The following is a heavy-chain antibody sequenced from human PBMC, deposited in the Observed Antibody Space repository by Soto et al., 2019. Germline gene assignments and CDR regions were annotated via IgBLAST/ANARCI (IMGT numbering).Heavy chain of an antibody. CDR1: GGTFSSYA. D-gene: IGHD4-17*01. Sequence: SVKVSCKASGGTFSSYAISWVRQAPGQGLEWMGGIIPIFGTANYAQKFQGRVTITADESTSTAYMELSSLRSEDTAMYYCARDLDYGGHSDWFDPWGQGTLVTVSS. V-gene: IGHV1-69*13. CDR3: ARDLDYGGHSDWFDP. J-gene: IGHJ5*02. CDR2: IIPIFGTA.